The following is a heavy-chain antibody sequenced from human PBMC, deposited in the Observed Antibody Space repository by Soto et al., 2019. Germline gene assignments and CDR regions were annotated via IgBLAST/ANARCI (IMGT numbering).Heavy chain of an antibody. V-gene: IGHV3-33*06. CDR3: AKEGRVGYSTRIFRRDNWFDP. CDR1: GFTFCSYA. D-gene: IGHD6-13*01. CDR2: ILYDGSNQ. Sequence: QVQLVESGGGVVQPGRSLRLSCAASGFTFCSYAMHWVRQAPGKGLEWVAAILYDGSNQYYADAVKGRFTISRDNSKNTLYLQMNSLRVEDTAVYYCAKEGRVGYSTRIFRRDNWFDPWGQGTPVTVSS. J-gene: IGHJ5*02.